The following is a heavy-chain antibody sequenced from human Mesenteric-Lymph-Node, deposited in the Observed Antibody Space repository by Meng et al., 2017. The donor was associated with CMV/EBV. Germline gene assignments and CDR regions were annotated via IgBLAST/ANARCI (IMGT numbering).Heavy chain of an antibody. Sequence: SCKASRYTFTTYYMHWVRQAPGQGLEWMGWINPNSGGTNYAQKFQGRVTMTRDTSISTAYMELSRLRSDDTAVYYCARSKLGFWSGYYGMDVWGQGTTVTVSS. CDR1: RYTFTTYY. D-gene: IGHD3-3*01. CDR3: ARSKLGFWSGYYGMDV. J-gene: IGHJ6*02. CDR2: INPNSGGT. V-gene: IGHV1-2*02.